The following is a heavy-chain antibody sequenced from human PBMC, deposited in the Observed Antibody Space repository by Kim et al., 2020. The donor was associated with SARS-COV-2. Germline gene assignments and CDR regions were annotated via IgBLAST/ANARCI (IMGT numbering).Heavy chain of an antibody. CDR3: AREIYSNYGDNWFDH. Sequence: ASVKVSCKASGYTFTSFAMNWVRQAPGQGLEWMGWINTNTGNPTYAQGFTGRFVFSLDTSVSTAYLQISSLKAEDTAVYYCAREIYSNYGDNWFDHWGQGTLVTVSS. V-gene: IGHV7-4-1*02. CDR1: GYTFTSFA. D-gene: IGHD4-4*01. J-gene: IGHJ5*02. CDR2: INTNTGNP.